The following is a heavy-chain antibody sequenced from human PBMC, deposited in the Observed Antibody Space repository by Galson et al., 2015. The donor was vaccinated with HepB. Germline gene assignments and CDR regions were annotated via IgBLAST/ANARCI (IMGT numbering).Heavy chain of an antibody. CDR1: GGTFSSYT. J-gene: IGHJ5*02. D-gene: IGHD6-19*01. V-gene: IGHV1-69*04. CDR3: ARDWSSGMRDP. Sequence: SVKVSCKASGGTFSSYTISWVRQAPGQGLEWMGRIIPILGIANYAQKFQGRVTITADKSTSTAYMELSSLRSEDTAVYYCARDWSSGMRDPWGQGTLVTVSS. CDR2: IIPILGIA.